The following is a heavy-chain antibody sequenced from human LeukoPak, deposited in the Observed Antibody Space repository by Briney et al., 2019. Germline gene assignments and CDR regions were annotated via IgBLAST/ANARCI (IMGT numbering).Heavy chain of an antibody. CDR1: GFTASSNY. CDR2: IYSGGST. J-gene: IGHJ4*02. Sequence: GGSLRLSCAASGFTASSNYMSWVRQAPRKVLEWVSVIYSGGSTYYADSVKGRFTISRDNSKNTLYLQMNSLRAEDTAVYYCARDPLYCGGDCYSGYWGQGTLVTVSS. D-gene: IGHD2-21*02. CDR3: ARDPLYCGGDCYSGY. V-gene: IGHV3-66*01.